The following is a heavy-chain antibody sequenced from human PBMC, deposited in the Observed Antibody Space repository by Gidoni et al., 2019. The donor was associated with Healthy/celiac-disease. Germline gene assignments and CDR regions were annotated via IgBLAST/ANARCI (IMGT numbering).Heavy chain of an antibody. CDR2: ISCSGGST. J-gene: IGHJ3*02. CDR3: AKLSDRYCSSTSCLPI. CDR1: GFTCSSYA. V-gene: IGHV3-23*01. D-gene: IGHD2-2*01. Sequence: EVQLLESGGGLVQPGGSLRLSCAASGFTCSSYAMSWVRQAPGKGLDCVSAISCSGGSTSYADSVKGRFTISRDNSKNTLYLQMNSLRAEDTAVYYCAKLSDRYCSSTSCLPIWGQGTMVTVSS.